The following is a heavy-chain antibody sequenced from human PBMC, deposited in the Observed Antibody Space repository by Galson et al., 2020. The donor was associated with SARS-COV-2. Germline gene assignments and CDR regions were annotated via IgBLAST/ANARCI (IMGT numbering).Heavy chain of an antibody. Sequence: ETLSLTCTVSGASISSDYWTWIRQPPGKELEWIGYIYYSGNTKYNPSLKSRVTISVDMSKNQFSLKLSSVTAADTAVYYCARWGTTGTTDYFYYMDVWGKGTTVTVSS. D-gene: IGHD1-1*01. CDR1: GASISSDY. CDR3: ARWGTTGTTDYFYYMDV. J-gene: IGHJ6*03. V-gene: IGHV4-59*01. CDR2: IYYSGNT.